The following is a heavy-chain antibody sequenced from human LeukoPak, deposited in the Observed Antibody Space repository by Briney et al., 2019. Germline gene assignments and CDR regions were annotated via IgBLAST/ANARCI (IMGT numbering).Heavy chain of an antibody. Sequence: GRSLRLSCAATGLTFSNYAIHWDRQAPGKGLEWVAFISDDGSRQHYADSVKGRFTISRDNSKNTLNLQMNSLRAEDTAVYYCVKDRTGTYTLDYWGQGTLVTVSS. J-gene: IGHJ4*02. CDR1: GLTFSNYA. V-gene: IGHV3-30-3*01. CDR2: ISDDGSRQ. D-gene: IGHD3-10*01. CDR3: VKDRTGTYTLDY.